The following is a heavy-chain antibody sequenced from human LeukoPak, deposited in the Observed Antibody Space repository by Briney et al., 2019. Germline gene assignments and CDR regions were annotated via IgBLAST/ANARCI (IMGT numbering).Heavy chain of an antibody. V-gene: IGHV4-34*01. J-gene: IGHJ4*02. CDR2: INHSGSA. Sequence: PSETLSLTCAVYGGSFSGYYWSWTRQPPGKGLEWIGEINHSGSATYNPSLKSRVTISIDTSKNQFSLNPNSVTAADTAVYYCARVQAEVGPGHWGQGTLVTVSS. CDR1: GGSFSGYY. D-gene: IGHD1-26*01. CDR3: ARVQAEVGPGH.